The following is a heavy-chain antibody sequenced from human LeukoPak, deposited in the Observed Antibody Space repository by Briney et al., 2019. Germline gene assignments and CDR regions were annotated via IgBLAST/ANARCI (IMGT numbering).Heavy chain of an antibody. D-gene: IGHD2-2*01. CDR3: ACRQYSSTWSDP. CDR1: GHSFTSYW. J-gene: IGHJ5*02. CDR2: IYPGNSNT. Sequence: GESLKISCQGFGHSFTSYWIGWVRQLPGKGLEWIGIIYPGNSNTLCSPSFQGQVTISADKSISTAYLQWSSLKASDTAIYYCACRQYSSTWSDPWGQGTLVTVSS. V-gene: IGHV5-51*01.